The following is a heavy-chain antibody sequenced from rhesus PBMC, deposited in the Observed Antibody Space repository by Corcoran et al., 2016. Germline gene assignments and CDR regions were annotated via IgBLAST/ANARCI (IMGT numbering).Heavy chain of an antibody. J-gene: IGHJ2*01. Sequence: QVQLQESGPGLVKPSETLSLTCAVSGYSISSGYSWGWILQPPGKGLEWIGRIYGSGGSNYLNPSLKSRVTLSVDTSKNQFSLKLSSVTAADTAVYYCARVGSSWSEWDTVGTEWYFDLWGPGTPITISS. D-gene: IGHD5-42*01. V-gene: IGHV4S14*01. CDR3: ARVGSSWSEWDTVGTEWYFDL. CDR1: GYSISSGYS. CDR2: IYGSGGSN.